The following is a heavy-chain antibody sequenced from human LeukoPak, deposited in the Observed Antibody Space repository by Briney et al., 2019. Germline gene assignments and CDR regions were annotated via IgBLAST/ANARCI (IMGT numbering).Heavy chain of an antibody. CDR2: IYYSGST. Sequence: PSETLSLTCTVSGGSVSSGSYYWSWIRQPPGKGLEWIGYIYYSGSTNYNPSLKSRVTISINTSKSQFSLKLSSVTAADTAVYYCARDVSGRSDPWGQGTLVTVSS. CDR3: ARDVSGRSDP. V-gene: IGHV4-61*01. J-gene: IGHJ5*02. CDR1: GGSVSSGSYY. D-gene: IGHD1-26*01.